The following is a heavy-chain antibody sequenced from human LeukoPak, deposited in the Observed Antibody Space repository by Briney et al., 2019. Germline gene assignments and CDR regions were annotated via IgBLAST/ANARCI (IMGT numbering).Heavy chain of an antibody. J-gene: IGHJ5*02. D-gene: IGHD6-19*01. CDR1: GGSISSSSYY. Sequence: KPSETLSLTCTVSGGSISSSSYYWSWIRQPAGKGLEWIGRIYSSERTNYNPSLKSRVTMSVDTSKKQFSLKLSSVTAADTAVYYCARDRGIAVAATGGSWFDPWGQGILVTVSS. CDR3: ARDRGIAVAATGGSWFDP. V-gene: IGHV4-61*02. CDR2: IYSSERT.